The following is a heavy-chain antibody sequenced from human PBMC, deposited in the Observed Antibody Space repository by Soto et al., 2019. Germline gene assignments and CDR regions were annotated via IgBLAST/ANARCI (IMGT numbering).Heavy chain of an antibody. V-gene: IGHV1-69*12. D-gene: IGHD3-3*01. J-gene: IGHJ4*02. Sequence: QVQLVQSGAEVKKPGSSVKVSCKASGGTFSTYAITWVRQAPGQGLEWMGGIIPIFGTANYAQKFQGRVTITADESKRTAYMELSKDSAVYYCARGLRFLEGKDYFDCWGQGTLVTVSS. CDR1: GGTFSTYA. CDR2: IIPIFGTA. CDR3: ARGLRFLEGKDYFDC.